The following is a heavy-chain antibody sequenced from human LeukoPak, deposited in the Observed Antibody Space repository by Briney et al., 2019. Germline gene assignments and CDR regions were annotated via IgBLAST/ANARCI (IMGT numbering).Heavy chain of an antibody. J-gene: IGHJ4*02. CDR3: TRGVHGSGSYYQPLPYFDY. D-gene: IGHD3-10*01. Sequence: GGSLRLSCAASGFTFSDYYMSWIRQAPGKGLEWVSYISSSSSYTNYADSVKGRFTISRDNAKNSLYLQMNSLRAEDTAVYYCTRGVHGSGSYYQPLPYFDYWGQGTLVTVSS. CDR1: GFTFSDYY. V-gene: IGHV3-11*05. CDR2: ISSSSSYT.